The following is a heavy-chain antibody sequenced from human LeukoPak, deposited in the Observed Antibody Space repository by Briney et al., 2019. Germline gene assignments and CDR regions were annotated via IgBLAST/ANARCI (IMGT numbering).Heavy chain of an antibody. CDR3: ARVVIEEQADWFDP. J-gene: IGHJ5*02. D-gene: IGHD2/OR15-2a*01. Sequence: PSETLSLTCTVSGGSISSGDYYWSWIRQPPGKGLEWIGYIYYSGSTYYNPSLKSRVTISVDTSKNQFSLKLSSVTAADTAVYYCARVVIEEQADWFDPWGQGTLVTVSS. V-gene: IGHV4-30-4*02. CDR2: IYYSGST. CDR1: GGSISSGDYY.